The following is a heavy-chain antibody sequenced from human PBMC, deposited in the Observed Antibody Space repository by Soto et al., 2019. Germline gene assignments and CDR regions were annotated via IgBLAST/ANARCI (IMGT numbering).Heavy chain of an antibody. CDR1: GFTFSDYY. CDR2: ISSSGSTI. Sequence: LSLTCAASGFTFSDYYMSWIRQAPGKGLEWVSYISSSGSTIYYADSVKGRFTISRDNAKNSLYLQMNSLRAEDTAVYYCARVTVGSYYDFWSGYYIFFDYWGQGTLVTVSS. D-gene: IGHD3-3*01. V-gene: IGHV3-11*01. J-gene: IGHJ4*02. CDR3: ARVTVGSYYDFWSGYYIFFDY.